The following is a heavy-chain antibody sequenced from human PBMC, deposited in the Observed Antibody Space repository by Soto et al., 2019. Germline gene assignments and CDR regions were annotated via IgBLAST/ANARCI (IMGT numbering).Heavy chain of an antibody. V-gene: IGHV4-39*07. J-gene: IGHJ4*02. D-gene: IGHD3-9*01. CDR2: IYYSGST. CDR1: GGSISSSSYY. Sequence: PSETLSLTCTVCGGSISSSSYYGGWIRQPPGKGLEWIGSIYYSGSTNYNPSLKSRVTISVDTSKNQFSLKLSSVTAADTAVYYCARVGMDILTGYYYSYWGQGTLVTVSS. CDR3: ARVGMDILTGYYYSY.